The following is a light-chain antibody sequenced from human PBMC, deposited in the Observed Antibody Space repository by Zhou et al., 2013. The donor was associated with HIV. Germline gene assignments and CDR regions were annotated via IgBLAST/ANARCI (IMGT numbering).Light chain of an antibody. J-gene: IGKJ1*01. CDR1: QNINNY. CDR2: AAS. Sequence: DIQMTQSPSSLSASVGDRVTVTCRASQNINNYLNWYQQRPGKAPKLLIYAASTLQSGVPSRFSGSGSGTDFTLTISSLQPEDSATYYCQHTYTTPWTFGQGTKMEIK. V-gene: IGKV1-39*01. CDR3: QHTYTTPWT.